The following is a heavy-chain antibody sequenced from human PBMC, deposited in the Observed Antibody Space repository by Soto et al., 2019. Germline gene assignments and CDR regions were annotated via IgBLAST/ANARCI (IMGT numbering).Heavy chain of an antibody. Sequence: SETLSLTCTVSGGSISSGGYYWSWIRQHPGKGLEWIGYIYYSGSTNYNPSLKSRVTISVDTSKNQFSLKLSSVTAADTAVYYCASTMTTVSSGAFDYCGQGTLVTVSS. CDR3: ASTMTTVSSGAFDY. CDR1: GGSISSGGYY. J-gene: IGHJ4*02. CDR2: IYYSGST. D-gene: IGHD4-17*01. V-gene: IGHV4-61*08.